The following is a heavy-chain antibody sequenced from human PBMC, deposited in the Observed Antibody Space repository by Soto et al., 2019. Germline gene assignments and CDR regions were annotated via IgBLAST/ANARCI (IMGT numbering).Heavy chain of an antibody. CDR1: GFTFSSYA. D-gene: IGHD6-13*01. CDR3: AKVRLSAAGSGSDY. V-gene: IGHV3-23*01. Sequence: GGSLRLSCAASGFTFSSYAMSWVRHAPGKGLEWVSAISGSGGSTYYADSVKGRFTISRDNSKNTLYLQMNTLRAEDTAVYYCAKVRLSAAGSGSDYWGQGSLVTVAS. J-gene: IGHJ4*02. CDR2: ISGSGGST.